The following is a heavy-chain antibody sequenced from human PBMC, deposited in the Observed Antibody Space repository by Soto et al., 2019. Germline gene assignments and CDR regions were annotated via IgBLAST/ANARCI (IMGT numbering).Heavy chain of an antibody. J-gene: IGHJ6*02. CDR1: GFTFSNAW. CDR2: IKSKTDGGTT. V-gene: IGHV3-15*07. Sequence: GGSLRLSCAASGFTFSNAWMNWVRQAPGKGLEWVGRIKSKTDGGTTDYAEPVKGRFTISRDDSKNTLYLQMNSLKTEDTAVYYCTTWKQPYYYYYYGMDVWGQGTTVTVSS. D-gene: IGHD1-1*01. CDR3: TTWKQPYYYYYYGMDV.